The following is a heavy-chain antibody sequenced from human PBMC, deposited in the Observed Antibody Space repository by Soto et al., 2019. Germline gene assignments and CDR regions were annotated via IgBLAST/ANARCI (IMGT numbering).Heavy chain of an antibody. CDR2: ISGSGGTT. V-gene: IGHV3-23*01. CDR1: GFTFSSYA. D-gene: IGHD3-22*01. CDR3: AKRAIRYASSGFSPFAS. Sequence: EVQLLQSGGGLVQPGGSLRLSCAASGFTFSSYAMSWVRQAPGKGLEWVSTISGSGGTTYYADCVRGGFIISRDNSKNTLNLQMNGLRAEDTAVYYCAKRAIRYASSGFSPFASWGKGTLVAISS. J-gene: IGHJ4*02.